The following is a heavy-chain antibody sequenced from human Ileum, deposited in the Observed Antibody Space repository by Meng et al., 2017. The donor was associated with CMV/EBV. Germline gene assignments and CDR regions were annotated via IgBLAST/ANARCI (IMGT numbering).Heavy chain of an antibody. CDR1: GFTFSNYW. CDR2: IKEDVSEI. J-gene: IGHJ3*02. V-gene: IGHV3-7*01. Sequence: GGSLRLSCASSGFTFSNYWMSWVRQAPGKGLEWVANIKEDVSEIYYVDSVRGRFTISRDNAESSLYLQMNSLRAEDTAVYYCARMYCSTNTCYTDAFDIWAQGTMVTVSS. CDR3: ARMYCSTNTCYTDAFDI. D-gene: IGHD2-2*02.